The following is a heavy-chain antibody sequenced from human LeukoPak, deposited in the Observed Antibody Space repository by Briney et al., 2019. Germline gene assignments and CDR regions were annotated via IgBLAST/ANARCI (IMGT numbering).Heavy chain of an antibody. CDR2: IYYSGST. J-gene: IGHJ3*02. CDR1: GGSISSYY. D-gene: IGHD3-10*01. V-gene: IGHV4-59*08. CDR3: ARHLYSGNAFDI. Sequence: SETLSLTCTVSGGSISSYYWSWIRQPPGKGLEWIGDIYYSGSTNYNPSLKSRVTISVDTSKNQFSLKLSSVTAADTAVYYCARHLYSGNAFDIWGQGTMVTVSS.